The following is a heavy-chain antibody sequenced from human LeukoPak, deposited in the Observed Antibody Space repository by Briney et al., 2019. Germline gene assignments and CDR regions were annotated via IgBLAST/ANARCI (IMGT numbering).Heavy chain of an antibody. CDR3: ARHLDYGDHQGAFDI. J-gene: IGHJ3*02. CDR1: GGSVSSCY. D-gene: IGHD4-17*01. CDR2: IYSSGRT. Sequence: PSETLSLTCTVSGGSVSSCYWSWIRQPPGKGLEWIGYIYSSGRTNHNPSLKSRVTISVSTSRNQFSLKLGSVTAADTAVYYCARHLDYGDHQGAFDIWGQGTMVTVSS. V-gene: IGHV4-59*08.